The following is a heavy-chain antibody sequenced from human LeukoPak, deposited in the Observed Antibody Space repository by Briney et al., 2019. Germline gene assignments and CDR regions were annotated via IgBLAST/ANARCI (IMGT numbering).Heavy chain of an antibody. Sequence: NPGGSLRLSCAASGFTFSSYSMNWVRQAPGKGLEWVSSISSSSSYIYYADSVKGRFTISRDNAKNSLYLEMNSLRAEDTAVYYCARGGRYCSSTSCYYFDYWGQGTLVTASS. D-gene: IGHD2-2*01. V-gene: IGHV3-21*01. CDR3: ARGGRYCSSTSCYYFDY. J-gene: IGHJ4*02. CDR1: GFTFSSYS. CDR2: ISSSSSYI.